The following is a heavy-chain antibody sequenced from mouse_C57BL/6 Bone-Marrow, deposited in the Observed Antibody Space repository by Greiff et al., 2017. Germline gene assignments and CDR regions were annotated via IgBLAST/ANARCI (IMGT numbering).Heavy chain of an antibody. V-gene: IGHV2-5*01. Sequence: QVQLQQSGPGLVQPSQSLSITCTVSGFSLTSYGVHWVRQSPGKGLEWLGVIWRGGSTDYNAAFMSRLSITKDNSKSQVFFKMNSLQADDTAIYYCALPTYYYGSSWNWYFDVWGTGTTVTVSS. CDR2: IWRGGST. CDR3: ALPTYYYGSSWNWYFDV. D-gene: IGHD1-1*01. J-gene: IGHJ1*03. CDR1: GFSLTSYG.